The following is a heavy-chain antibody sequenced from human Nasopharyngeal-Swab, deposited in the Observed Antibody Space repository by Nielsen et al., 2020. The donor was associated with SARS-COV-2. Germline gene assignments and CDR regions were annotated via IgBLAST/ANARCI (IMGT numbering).Heavy chain of an antibody. V-gene: IGHV4-59*01. CDR2: IYYSGST. CDR1: GGSISSYY. D-gene: IGHD3/OR15-3a*01. Sequence: SETLSLTCTVSGGSISSYYWSWIRQPPGKGLEWIGYIYYSGSTNYNPSLKSRVTISVDTSKNQFSLKLSSVTAADTAVYYCAGGLKGAFDIWGQGTMVTVSS. CDR3: AGGLKGAFDI. J-gene: IGHJ3*02.